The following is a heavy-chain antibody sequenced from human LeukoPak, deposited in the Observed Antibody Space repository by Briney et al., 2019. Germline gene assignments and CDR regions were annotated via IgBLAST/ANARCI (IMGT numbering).Heavy chain of an antibody. CDR1: GGTFSSYA. D-gene: IGHD1-26*01. CDR2: IIPIFGTA. Sequence: ASVKVSCKASGGTFSSYAISWVRQAPGQGLEWMGGIIPIFGTANYAQKFQGRVTITAGESTSTAYMELSSLRSEDTAVYYCARERVGTTNNDFDSWGQGTLVTVSS. J-gene: IGHJ4*02. V-gene: IGHV1-69*13. CDR3: ARERVGTTNNDFDS.